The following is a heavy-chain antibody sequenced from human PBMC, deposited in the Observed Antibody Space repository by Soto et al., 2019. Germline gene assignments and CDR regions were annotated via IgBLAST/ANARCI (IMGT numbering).Heavy chain of an antibody. CDR1: GGSISSSSYY. J-gene: IGHJ1*01. Sequence: SETLSLTCTVSGGSISSSSYYWGWIRQPPGKGLEWIGSIYYSGSTYYNPSLKSRVTISVDTSKNQFSLKLSSVTAADTAVYYCARTTDIVATIHHWGQGTLVTVSS. V-gene: IGHV4-39*01. CDR3: ARTTDIVATIHH. CDR2: IYYSGST. D-gene: IGHD5-12*01.